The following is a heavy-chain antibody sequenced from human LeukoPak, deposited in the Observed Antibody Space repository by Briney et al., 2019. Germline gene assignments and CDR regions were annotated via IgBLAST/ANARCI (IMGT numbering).Heavy chain of an antibody. V-gene: IGHV4-34*01. CDR1: GGSFSDYY. CDR3: ARVGTTAMALFHYYYYYMDV. CDR2: INHSGST. D-gene: IGHD5-18*01. J-gene: IGHJ6*03. Sequence: PSETLSLTCAVYGGSFSDYYWSWIRQPPGKGLEWIGEINHSGSTNYNPSLKSRVTISVDTSKNQFSLKLSSVTATDTAVYYCARVGTTAMALFHYYYYYMDVWGKGTTVTVSS.